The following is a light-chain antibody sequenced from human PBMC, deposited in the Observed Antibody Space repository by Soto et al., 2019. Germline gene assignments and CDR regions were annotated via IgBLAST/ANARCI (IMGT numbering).Light chain of an antibody. V-gene: IGLV4-69*01. CDR1: SGHSSYA. CDR2: LNSDGSH. Sequence: QPVLTQSPSASASLGASVKLTCTLSSGHSSYAIAWHQQQPEKGPRYLMKLNSDGSHSKGDGIPDRFSGSSSGAERYLTIPSLQAEEEGDYYCPTLGTGIQVFGGGTKVTVL. J-gene: IGLJ3*02. CDR3: PTLGTGIQV.